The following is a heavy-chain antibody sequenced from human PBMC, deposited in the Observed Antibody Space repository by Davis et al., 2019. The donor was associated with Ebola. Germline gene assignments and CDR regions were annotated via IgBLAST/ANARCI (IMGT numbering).Heavy chain of an antibody. CDR2: INPNSGGT. CDR1: GYTFTGYY. CDR3: ARGYPIYCSSTSCYRDWFDP. J-gene: IGHJ5*02. V-gene: IGHV1-2*04. D-gene: IGHD2-2*01. Sequence: ASVKVSCKASGYTFTGYYMHWVRQAPGQGLEWMGWINPNSGGTNYAQKFQGWVTMTRDTSISTAYMELSRLRSDDTAVYYCARGYPIYCSSTSCYRDWFDPWGQGTLVTVSS.